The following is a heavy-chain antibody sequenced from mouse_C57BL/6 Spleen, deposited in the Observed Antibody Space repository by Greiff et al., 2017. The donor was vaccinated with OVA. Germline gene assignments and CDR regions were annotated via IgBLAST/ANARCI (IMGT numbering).Heavy chain of an antibody. J-gene: IGHJ4*01. Sequence: EVKVVESGGGLVKPGGSLKLSCAASGFTFSSYAMSWVRQTPEKRLEWVATISDGGSYTYYPDNVKGRFTISRDNSKNNLYLQMRDMESEDTAMYYWGRDRCSMDYWGQGTSVTVSA. CDR1: GFTFSSYA. CDR3: GRDRCSMDY. CDR2: ISDGGSYT. V-gene: IGHV5-4*01.